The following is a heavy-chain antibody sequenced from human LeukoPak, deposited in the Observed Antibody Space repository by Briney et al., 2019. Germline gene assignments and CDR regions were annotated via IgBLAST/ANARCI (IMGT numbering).Heavy chain of an antibody. D-gene: IGHD6-19*01. CDR2: VYTSGST. V-gene: IGHV4-4*07. J-gene: IGHJ4*02. CDR3: ARGVAGTGEDYFDY. Sequence: SETLSLTCTVSGGSISSYYWSWIRQPAGKGLEWIGRVYTSGSTNYNPSLKSRVTMSVDTSKNQFSLKLSSVTAADTAVYYCARGVAGTGEDYFDYWGQGTLVTVSS. CDR1: GGSISSYY.